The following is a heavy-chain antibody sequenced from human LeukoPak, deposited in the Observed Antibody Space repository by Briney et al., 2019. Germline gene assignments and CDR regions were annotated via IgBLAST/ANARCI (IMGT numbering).Heavy chain of an antibody. D-gene: IGHD1-7*01. V-gene: IGHV3-21*04. CDR3: ATSNRMELPFDY. CDR2: ISSSSSYI. CDR1: GFTFSSYS. Sequence: PGGSLRLSCAASGFTFSSYSMNWVRQAPGKGLEWVSSISSSSSYIYYADSVKGRFTISRDNSKNTLYLQMNSLRAEDTAVYYCATSNRMELPFDYWGQGTLVTVSS. J-gene: IGHJ4*02.